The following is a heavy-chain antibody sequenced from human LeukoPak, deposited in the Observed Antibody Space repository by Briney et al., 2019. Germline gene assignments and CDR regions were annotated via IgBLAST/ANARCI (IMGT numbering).Heavy chain of an antibody. Sequence: SQTLSLTCTVSGGSISSGNYYWSWIRQPAGKGLEWIGRIYTSGTTNYSPSLKSRVTISVDTSKNQFSLNLSSVTAADTAVYYCARVRISTACYFDYWGQGTLVTVSS. J-gene: IGHJ4*02. CDR3: ARVRISTACYFDY. V-gene: IGHV4-61*02. CDR2: IYTSGTT. CDR1: GGSISSGNYY. D-gene: IGHD2-2*01.